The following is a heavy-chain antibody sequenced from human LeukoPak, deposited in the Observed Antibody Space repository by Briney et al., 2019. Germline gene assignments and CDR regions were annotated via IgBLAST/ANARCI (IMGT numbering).Heavy chain of an antibody. D-gene: IGHD6-19*01. CDR2: ISSSSSYI. J-gene: IGHJ4*02. CDR1: GFTFSSYS. Sequence: GGSLRLSCAASGFTFSSYSMNWVRQAPGKGLEWVSSISSSSSYIYYADSVKGRFTISRDNAKNSLYLQMNSLRAEDTAVYYCARGPRGSGLYTDYWGQGTLVTVSS. V-gene: IGHV3-21*01. CDR3: ARGPRGSGLYTDY.